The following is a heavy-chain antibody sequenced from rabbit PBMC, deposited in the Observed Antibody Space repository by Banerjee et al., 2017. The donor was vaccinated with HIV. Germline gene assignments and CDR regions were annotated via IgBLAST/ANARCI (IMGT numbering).Heavy chain of an antibody. J-gene: IGHJ4*01. CDR2: INTSSGNT. Sequence: QSLEESGGDLVKPGASLTLTCTASGFSFSNKYVMCWVRQAPGKGLEWIACINTSSGNTVYATWAKGRFTISRTSSTTVALQMTSLTAADTATYFCARSNDWGLEYFHLWGPGTLVTVS. D-gene: IGHD4-1*01. V-gene: IGHV1S40*01. CDR1: GFSFSNKYV. CDR3: ARSNDWGLEYFHL.